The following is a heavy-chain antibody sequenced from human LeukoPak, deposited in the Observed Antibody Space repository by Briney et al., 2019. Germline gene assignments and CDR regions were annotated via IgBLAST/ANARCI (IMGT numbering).Heavy chain of an antibody. V-gene: IGHV4-34*01. J-gene: IGHJ4*02. D-gene: IGHD4-17*01. CDR1: GGSFSGYY. CDR2: INHSGST. Sequence: PSETLSLTCAVYGGSFSGYYWSWLPQPPGKGLEWIGEINHSGSTNYNPSLKSRATISLDTSKNQFSLKLSSVTAADTAVYYCAGLNGDYFDYWGQGTLVTVSS. CDR3: AGLNGDYFDY.